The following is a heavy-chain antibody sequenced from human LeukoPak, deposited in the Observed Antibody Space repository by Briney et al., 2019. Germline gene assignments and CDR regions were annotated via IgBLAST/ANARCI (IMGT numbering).Heavy chain of an antibody. Sequence: GGSLRLSCAASGFTFSSYSMNWVRQAPGKGLEWVSSISSSSYIYYADSVKGRFTISRDNAKNSLYLQMNSLRAEDTAVYYCARDGGSSSWYLSDYWGQGTLVTVSS. CDR3: ARDGGSSSWYLSDY. CDR2: ISSSSYI. CDR1: GFTFSSYS. V-gene: IGHV3-21*01. D-gene: IGHD6-13*01. J-gene: IGHJ4*02.